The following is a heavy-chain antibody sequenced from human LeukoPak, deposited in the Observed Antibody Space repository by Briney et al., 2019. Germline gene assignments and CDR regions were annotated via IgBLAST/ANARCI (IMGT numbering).Heavy chain of an antibody. V-gene: IGHV3-23*01. J-gene: IGHJ6*03. Sequence: GGSLRLSCAASGFTFSSYAMSWVRQAPGKGLEWVSAISGSGGSTYYADSVKGRFTISRDNSKNTLYLQMNSLRAEDTAVYYCAKGGGGRLIYYYYMDVWGKGTTVTVSS. D-gene: IGHD3-16*01. CDR1: GFTFSSYA. CDR3: AKGGGGRLIYYYYMDV. CDR2: ISGSGGST.